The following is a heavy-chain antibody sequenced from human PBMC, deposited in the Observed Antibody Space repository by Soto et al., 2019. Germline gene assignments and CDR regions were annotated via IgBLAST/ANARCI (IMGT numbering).Heavy chain of an antibody. CDR1: GGSISISNW. Sequence: PSETLSLTCAVSGGSISISNWWSCVRQPPGKGLEWIGEIYHSGSTNYNPSLKSRVTISVDKSKNQFSLKLSSVTAADTAVYYCARDQGGYFDWLPSYYYYGMDVWGQGTRVTVSS. V-gene: IGHV4-4*02. D-gene: IGHD3-9*01. CDR2: IYHSGST. J-gene: IGHJ6*02. CDR3: ARDQGGYFDWLPSYYYYGMDV.